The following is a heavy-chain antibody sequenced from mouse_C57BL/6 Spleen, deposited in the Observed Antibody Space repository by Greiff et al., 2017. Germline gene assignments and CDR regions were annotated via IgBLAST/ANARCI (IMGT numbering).Heavy chain of an antibody. J-gene: IGHJ2*01. CDR1: GFTFSSYA. CDR2: ISSGGDYI. V-gene: IGHV5-9-1*02. Sequence: EVMLVESGEGLVKPGGSLKLSCAASGFTFSSYAMSWVRQTPEKRLEWVAYISSGGDYIYYADTVKGRFTISRDNARNTLYLQMSSLKSENTAMYYGTRDGGYYGSSYPFDYWGQGTTLTVSS. D-gene: IGHD1-1*01. CDR3: TRDGGYYGSSYPFDY.